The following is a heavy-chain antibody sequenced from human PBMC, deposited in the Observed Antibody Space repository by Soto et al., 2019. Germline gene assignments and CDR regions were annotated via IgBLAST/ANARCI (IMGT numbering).Heavy chain of an antibody. D-gene: IGHD3-10*01. Sequence: GGSLRLSCAASGFTFRNYGMHWVRQIPGKGLEWVAVISYDESNEYYADSVKGRFTISRDNSKNTLFLQMNSLRAEDTAVYYWARVRPHPVVPVGHWGPGTLVTVSS. V-gene: IGHV3-30*03. CDR1: GFTFRNYG. CDR2: ISYDESNE. CDR3: ARVRPHPVVPVGH. J-gene: IGHJ4*02.